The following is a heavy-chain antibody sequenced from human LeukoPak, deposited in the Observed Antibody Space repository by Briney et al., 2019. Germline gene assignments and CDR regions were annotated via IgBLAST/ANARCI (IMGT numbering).Heavy chain of an antibody. V-gene: IGHV3-11*05. Sequence: GGSLRLSCAASGFTFSDYYMNWIRQAPGKGLEWVSYISSSSNYTNYADSVKGRLTISRDNAKNSLYLQMNSLRAEDTAVYYCARGSYYYDSGGQDGFDIWGQGTTVTVSS. D-gene: IGHD3-22*01. CDR2: ISSSSNYT. CDR1: GFTFSDYY. CDR3: ARGSYYYDSGGQDGFDI. J-gene: IGHJ3*02.